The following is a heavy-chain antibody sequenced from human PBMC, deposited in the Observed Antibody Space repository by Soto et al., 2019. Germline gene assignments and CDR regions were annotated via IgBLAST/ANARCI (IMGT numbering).Heavy chain of an antibody. CDR3: ARKRAPGYSYGPFDY. CDR2: IIPIFGTA. J-gene: IGHJ4*02. Sequence: SLKVSCKASGGTFSSYAISWVRQAPGQGLEWMGGIIPIFGTANYAQKFQGRVTITADESTSTAYMELSSLRSEDTAVYYCARKRAPGYSYGPFDYWGQGTLVTVSS. CDR1: GGTFSSYA. V-gene: IGHV1-69*13. D-gene: IGHD5-18*01.